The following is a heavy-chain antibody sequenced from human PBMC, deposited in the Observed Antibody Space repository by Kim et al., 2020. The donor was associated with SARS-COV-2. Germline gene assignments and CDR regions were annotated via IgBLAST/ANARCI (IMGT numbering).Heavy chain of an antibody. CDR2: ISYDGSNK. CDR1: GFTFSSYA. CDR3: ARAPPGPFRGVIGGLFDY. Sequence: GGSLRLSCAASGFTFSSYAMHWVRQAPGKGLEWVAVISYDGSNKYYADSVKGRFTISRDNSKNTLYLQMNSLRAEDTAVYYCARAPPGPFRGVIGGLFDYWGQGTLVTVSS. J-gene: IGHJ4*02. D-gene: IGHD3-10*01. V-gene: IGHV3-30*04.